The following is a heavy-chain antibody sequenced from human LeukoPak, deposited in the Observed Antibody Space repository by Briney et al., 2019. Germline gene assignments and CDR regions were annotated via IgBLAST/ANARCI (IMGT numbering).Heavy chain of an antibody. CDR1: GGTFSSYA. CDR3: AGIPVFGVVLHQEPV. D-gene: IGHD3-3*01. CDR2: IIPIFGTA. Sequence: ASVKVSCKASGGTFSSYAISWVRQAPGQGLEWMGGIIPIFGTANYAQKFQGRVTITADISTNTVYMELSSLRFDDTAVYFCAGIPVFGVVLHQEPVWGKGTTVTVSS. V-gene: IGHV1-69*06. J-gene: IGHJ6*03.